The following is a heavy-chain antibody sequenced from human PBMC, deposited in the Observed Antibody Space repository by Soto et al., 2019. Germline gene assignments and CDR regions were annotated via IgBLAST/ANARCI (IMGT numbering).Heavy chain of an antibody. J-gene: IGHJ6*02. Sequence: SETLSLTCTVSGGSVSSGSYYWSWIRQPPGKGLEWIGYIYYSGSTNYNPSLKSRVTISVDTSKNQFSLKLSSVTAADTAVYYCAGTRDYYYGMDVWGQGTTVTVSS. D-gene: IGHD1-1*01. V-gene: IGHV4-61*01. CDR1: GGSVSSGSYY. CDR2: IYYSGST. CDR3: AGTRDYYYGMDV.